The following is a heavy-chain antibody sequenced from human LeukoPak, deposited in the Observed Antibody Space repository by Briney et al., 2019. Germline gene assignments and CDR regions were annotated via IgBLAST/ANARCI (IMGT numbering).Heavy chain of an antibody. V-gene: IGHV1-18*01. CDR1: RGTFNNNA. J-gene: IGHJ6*03. Sequence: ASVKVSCKASRGTFNNNAISWVRQAPGQGLEWMGWIRAYNGNTNYAQKLQGRVTMTTDTSTSTAYMELRSLRSDDTAVYYCARGPGGRSGYYPLEDYYYYHYMDVWGKGTTVTVSS. CDR3: ARGPGGRSGYYPLEDYYYYHYMDV. D-gene: IGHD3-22*01. CDR2: IRAYNGNT.